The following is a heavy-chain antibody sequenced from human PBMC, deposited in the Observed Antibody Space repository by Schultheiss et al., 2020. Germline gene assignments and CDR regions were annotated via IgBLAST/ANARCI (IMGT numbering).Heavy chain of an antibody. V-gene: IGHV3-30*18. Sequence: GGSLRLSCAASGFTFSSYGMHWVRQAPGKGLEWVAVISYDGSNKYYADSVKGRFTISRDNSKNTLYLQMNSLRAEDTAVYYCAKNMITFGGVIQLPGYWGQGTLVTVSS. CDR3: AKNMITFGGVIQLPGY. D-gene: IGHD3-16*02. CDR2: ISYDGSNK. J-gene: IGHJ4*02. CDR1: GFTFSSYG.